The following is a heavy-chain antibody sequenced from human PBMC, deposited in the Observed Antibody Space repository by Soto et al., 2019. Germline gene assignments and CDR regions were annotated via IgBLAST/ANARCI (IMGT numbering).Heavy chain of an antibody. CDR1: GGTFSSYT. Sequence: QVQLVQSGAEVKKPGSSVKVSCKASGGTFSSYTISWVRQAPGQGLEWMGRIIPILGIANYAQKFQGRVTITADKSTSTAYMELSSLRSEDTAVYYCVRARREYSGYDWHFDYWGQGTLVTVSS. V-gene: IGHV1-69*02. CDR2: IIPILGIA. D-gene: IGHD5-12*01. CDR3: VRARREYSGYDWHFDY. J-gene: IGHJ4*02.